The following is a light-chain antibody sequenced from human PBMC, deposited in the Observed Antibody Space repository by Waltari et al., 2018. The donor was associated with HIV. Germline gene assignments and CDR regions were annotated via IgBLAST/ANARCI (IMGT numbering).Light chain of an antibody. V-gene: IGKV3-11*01. CDR3: QQRSNWPPGVT. CDR1: QSVNTY. CDR2: DAS. Sequence: EIVLTQSPATLSLSPGERATLSCRASQSVNTYLAWYQQKPGQAPRLLIYDASNTATGIPARFSGSGSGTDFARTISSLEPEDVAFYYCQQRSNWPPGVTFGHGTRLAIK. J-gene: IGKJ5*01.